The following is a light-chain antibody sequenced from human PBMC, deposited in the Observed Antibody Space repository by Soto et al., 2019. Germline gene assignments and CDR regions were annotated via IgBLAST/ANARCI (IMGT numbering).Light chain of an antibody. J-gene: IGKJ5*01. CDR3: QQSYSTPVT. V-gene: IGKV1-39*01. Sequence: DIQMTQSPSSLSASLGDRVTITCRASQNISNFLNWYQQKPGRAPKLLMHAASTLQSGVPSRFSGSASGTDFSLTISSLQTEDFAAYYCQQSYSTPVTFGHGTRLEIK. CDR1: QNISNF. CDR2: AAS.